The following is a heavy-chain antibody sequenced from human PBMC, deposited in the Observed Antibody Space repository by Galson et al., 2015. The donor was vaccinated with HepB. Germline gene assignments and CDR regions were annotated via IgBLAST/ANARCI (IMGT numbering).Heavy chain of an antibody. V-gene: IGHV1-69*13. J-gene: IGHJ6*02. CDR1: GGTFSSYA. Sequence: SVKVSCKVSGGTFSSYAISWVRQAPGQGLEWMGGIIPIFGTANYAQKFQGRVTITADESTSTAYMELSSLRSEDTAVYYCARDCYLAYGCPAGGYYYYGMDVWGQGTTVTVSS. D-gene: IGHD3-10*01. CDR2: IIPIFGTA. CDR3: ARDCYLAYGCPAGGYYYYGMDV.